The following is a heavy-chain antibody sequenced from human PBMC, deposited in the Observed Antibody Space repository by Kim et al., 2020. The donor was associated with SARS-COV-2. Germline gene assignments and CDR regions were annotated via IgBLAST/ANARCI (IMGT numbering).Heavy chain of an antibody. J-gene: IGHJ1*01. V-gene: IGHV3-66*02. Sequence: GGSLRLSCAASGFTVSSNYMSWVRQAPGKGLEWVSVIYSGGSTYYAESAKGRFITYRDNSKNTLYLQKNSLRAEDTAVYYCARLRYFDWYHSGYFQHWGQGTLVTVSS. D-gene: IGHD3-9*01. CDR3: ARLRYFDWYHSGYFQH. CDR2: IYSGGST. CDR1: GFTVSSNY.